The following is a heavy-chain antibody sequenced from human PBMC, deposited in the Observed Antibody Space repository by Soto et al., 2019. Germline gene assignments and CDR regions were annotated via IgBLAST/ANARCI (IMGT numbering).Heavy chain of an antibody. V-gene: IGHV4-4*02. CDR2: IYHSGST. D-gene: IGHD6-13*01. J-gene: IGHJ5*02. CDR3: ARDNGRAAAGNWFDP. CDR1: GGSISSSNW. Sequence: SETLSLTCAVSGGSISSSNWWSWARQPPGKGLEWIGEIYHSGSTNYNPSLKSRVTISVDKSKNQFSLKLSSVTAADTAVYYCARDNGRAAAGNWFDPWAREPWSPSPQ.